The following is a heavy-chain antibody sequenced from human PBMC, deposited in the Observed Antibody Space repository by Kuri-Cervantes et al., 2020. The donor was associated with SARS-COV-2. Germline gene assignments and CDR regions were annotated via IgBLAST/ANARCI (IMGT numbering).Heavy chain of an antibody. CDR1: GFTFSSYG. J-gene: IGHJ6*02. CDR3: AKVDGMDV. CDR2: IRYDGSNK. V-gene: IGHV3-30*02. Sequence: GESLKISCAASGFTFSSYGMHWVRQAPGKGLEWVAFIRYDGSNKYYADSVKGRFTISRDSSKNTLYLQMNSLRAEDTAVYYCAKVDGMDVWGQGTTVTVSS.